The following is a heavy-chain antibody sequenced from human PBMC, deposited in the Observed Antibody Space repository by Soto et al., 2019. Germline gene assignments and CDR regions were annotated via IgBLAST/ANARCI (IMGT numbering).Heavy chain of an antibody. CDR1: GGSISSYY. CDR3: ARGYYDFWSGYFQSYYYYYMDV. D-gene: IGHD3-3*01. J-gene: IGHJ6*03. V-gene: IGHV4-59*08. Sequence: SETLSLTCTVSGGSISSYYWSWIRQPPGKGLEWIGYIYYSGSTNYNPSLKSRVTISVDTSKNQFSLKLSSVTAADTAVYYCARGYYDFWSGYFQSYYYYYMDVWGKGTTVTVS. CDR2: IYYSGST.